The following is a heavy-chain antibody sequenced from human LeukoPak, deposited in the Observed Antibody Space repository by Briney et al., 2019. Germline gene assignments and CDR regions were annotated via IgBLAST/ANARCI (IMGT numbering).Heavy chain of an antibody. Sequence: SVKVSCKVSGYTLTELSMHWVRQAPGQGLEWMGRIIPILGIANYAQKFQGRVTITADKSTSTAYMELSSLRSEDTAVYYCARGADSSGWYWFDPWGQGTLVTVSS. D-gene: IGHD6-19*01. CDR2: IIPILGIA. V-gene: IGHV1-69*04. CDR1: GYTLTELS. J-gene: IGHJ5*02. CDR3: ARGADSSGWYWFDP.